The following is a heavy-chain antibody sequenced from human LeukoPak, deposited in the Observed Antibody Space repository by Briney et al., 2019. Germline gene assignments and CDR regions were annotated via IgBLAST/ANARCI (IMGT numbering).Heavy chain of an antibody. V-gene: IGHV1-8*01. CDR1: GYTFTSYD. CDR2: MNPNSGNT. J-gene: IGHJ6*02. Sequence: ASVKVSCKASGYTFTSYDINWVRQATGQGLEWMGWMNPNSGNTGYAQKFQGRVTMTRNTSISTAYMELSSLRSEDTAVYYCAREGETPWAYYDFWSGYYPIHYYYYGMDVWGQGTTVTVSS. CDR3: AREGETPWAYYDFWSGYYPIHYYYYGMDV. D-gene: IGHD3-3*01.